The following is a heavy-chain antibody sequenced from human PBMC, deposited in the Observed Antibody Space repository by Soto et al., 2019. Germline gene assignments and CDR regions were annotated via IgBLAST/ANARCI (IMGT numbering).Heavy chain of an antibody. CDR1: GGSISSFD. D-gene: IGHD3-22*01. J-gene: IGHJ4*02. Sequence: PSETLSLTCTVSGGSISSFDWNWIRQSPGKGLEWIGYISYSGSTNYNPSLKSRVTISVDTSKNQFSLKLSSVTAADTAVYYCARQDTSGHAFDYWGQGTLVTVSS. CDR2: ISYSGST. V-gene: IGHV4-59*08. CDR3: ARQDTSGHAFDY.